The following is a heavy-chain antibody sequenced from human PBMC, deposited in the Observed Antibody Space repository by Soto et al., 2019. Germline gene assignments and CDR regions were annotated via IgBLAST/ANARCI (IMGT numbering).Heavy chain of an antibody. Sequence: QVQLVQSGAEVKKPGASVKVSCKASGYTFTGYYMHWVRQAPGQGLEWMGWINPNSGGTNYAQKVQGWVTLPRDTSISTAYMELSRLRSDDKAVYYCARGIASSAARGMDVWGQGTTVTVSS. CDR1: GYTFTGYY. D-gene: IGHD3-3*02. J-gene: IGHJ6*02. CDR2: INPNSGGT. CDR3: ARGIASSAARGMDV. V-gene: IGHV1-2*04.